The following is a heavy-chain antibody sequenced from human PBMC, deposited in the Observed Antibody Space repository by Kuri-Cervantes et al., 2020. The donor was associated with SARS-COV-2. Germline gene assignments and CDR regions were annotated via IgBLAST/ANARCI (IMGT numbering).Heavy chain of an antibody. D-gene: IGHD6-13*01. CDR1: GFTFSSYS. J-gene: IGHJ6*03. Sequence: GGSLRLSCAASGFTFSSYSMNWVRQAPGKGLEWVSSISSSSSYIYYADSVKGRFTISRDNSKNTLYLQMNSLRAEDTAVYYCARDGRTAADTFSAYYYYMDVWGKGTTVTVSS. V-gene: IGHV3-21*01. CDR2: ISSSSSYI. CDR3: ARDGRTAADTFSAYYYYMDV.